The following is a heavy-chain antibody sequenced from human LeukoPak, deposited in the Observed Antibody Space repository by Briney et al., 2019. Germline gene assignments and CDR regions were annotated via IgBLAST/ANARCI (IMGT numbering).Heavy chain of an antibody. V-gene: IGHV4-30-4*01. CDR3: ARSFPRGPYYFVS. CDR1: GDSISSDEYF. Sequence: SETLSLTCTVSGDSISSDEYFWNWIRQPPGEGLEWIGYIHYSGSTYNKPSLKSRVFMSVDTSKNQVSLKLNSVTAADTAVYYGARSFPRGPYYFVSWGQGTLVTVSS. CDR2: IHYSGST. D-gene: IGHD2/OR15-2a*01. J-gene: IGHJ4*02.